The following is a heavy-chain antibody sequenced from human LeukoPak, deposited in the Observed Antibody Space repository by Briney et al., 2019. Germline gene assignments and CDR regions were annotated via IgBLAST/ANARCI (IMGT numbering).Heavy chain of an antibody. V-gene: IGHV3-9*03. J-gene: IGHJ4*02. CDR2: ISWNSGSI. D-gene: IGHD6-19*01. CDR1: GFTFDDYA. CDR3: AKDVGQWLVRGYFDY. Sequence: GGSLRLSCAASGFTFDDYAMHWVRQAPGKGLEWVAGISWNSGSIGYADSVNGLFTISRDNAKNSLYLQMNSLRAEAMALYYCAKDVGQWLVRGYFDYWGQGTLVTVSS.